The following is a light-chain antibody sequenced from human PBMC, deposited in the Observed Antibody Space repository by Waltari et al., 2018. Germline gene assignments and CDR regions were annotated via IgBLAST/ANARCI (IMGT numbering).Light chain of an antibody. Sequence: EIVMTQSPTTLSVSPGEKATLSCRASQSVYGNLAWYQQKPGQSPRLLIFHASARATGTPARFSGGGSGTDYTLTISSLQSEDFATYYCQQYDSSRTFGQGTKVEIK. CDR2: HAS. V-gene: IGKV3-15*01. CDR1: QSVYGN. J-gene: IGKJ1*01. CDR3: QQYDSSRT.